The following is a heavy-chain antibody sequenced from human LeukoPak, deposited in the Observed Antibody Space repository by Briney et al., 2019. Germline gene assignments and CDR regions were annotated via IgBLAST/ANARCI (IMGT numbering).Heavy chain of an antibody. V-gene: IGHV4-59*01. CDR3: ARDIPVYSGSGSYYLGWDY. CDR1: GGSISSYY. Sequence: SETLSLTCTVSGGSISSYYWSWIRQPPGKGLEWIGYIYYSGSTNYNPSLKSRVTISVDTSKNQFSLKLSSVTAADTAVYFCARDIPVYSGSGSYYLGWDYWGQGTLVTVSS. D-gene: IGHD3-10*01. CDR2: IYYSGST. J-gene: IGHJ4*02.